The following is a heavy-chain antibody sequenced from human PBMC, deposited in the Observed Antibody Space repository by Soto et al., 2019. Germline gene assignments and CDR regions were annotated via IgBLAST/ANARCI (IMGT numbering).Heavy chain of an antibody. CDR2: IYYSGST. J-gene: IGHJ4*02. CDR3: ARGRTVAAAGPFDY. D-gene: IGHD6-13*01. V-gene: IGHV4-31*03. CDR1: GGSISSGGYY. Sequence: SETLSLTCTVSGGSISSGGYYWSWIRQHPGKGLEWIGYIYYSGSTYYNPSLKSRVTISVDTSKNQFSLKLSSVTAADTAVYYCARGRTVAAAGPFDYWGQGTLVTVSS.